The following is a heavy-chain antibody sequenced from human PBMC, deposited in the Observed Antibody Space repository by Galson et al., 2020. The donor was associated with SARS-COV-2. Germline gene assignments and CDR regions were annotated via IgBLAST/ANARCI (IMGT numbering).Heavy chain of an antibody. CDR1: GFTLSTYG. D-gene: IGHD2-8*01. V-gene: IGHV3-30*02. Sequence: WGSLRLSCATSGFTLSTYGMHWVRQAPGKGLEWVAFIRSDGSNQYYADSVTGRFTISRDNSMNTLRLEMNSLRTDDTAIYYCAKGNGHASVDYWGQGTLVTVSA. J-gene: IGHJ4*02. CDR3: AKGNGHASVDY. CDR2: IRSDGSNQ.